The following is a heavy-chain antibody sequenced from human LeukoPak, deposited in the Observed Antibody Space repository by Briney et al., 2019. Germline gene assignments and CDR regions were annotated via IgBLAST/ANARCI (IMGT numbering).Heavy chain of an antibody. Sequence: GGSLRLSCAASGFTFSSYAMSWVRQAPGKGLEWVSAISGSGGSTYHADSVKGRFTISRDNPKNTLYLQMNSLRAEDTAVYYCAKEWVRGVTRDKPSYWGQGTLVTVSS. D-gene: IGHD3-10*01. CDR2: ISGSGGST. V-gene: IGHV3-23*01. J-gene: IGHJ4*02. CDR1: GFTFSSYA. CDR3: AKEWVRGVTRDKPSY.